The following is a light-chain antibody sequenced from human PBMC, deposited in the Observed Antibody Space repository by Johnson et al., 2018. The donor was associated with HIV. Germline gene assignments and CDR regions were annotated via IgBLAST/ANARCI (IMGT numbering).Light chain of an antibody. CDR3: GTWDSSLSAYV. V-gene: IGLV1-51*02. Sequence: QSVLTQPPSVSAAPGQKVTISCYGSSSNIGNNYVFWYQHLPGAAPKLLIYENNKRPSGIPDRFSGSKSGTSATLGITGLLTGDEADYYCGTWDSSLSAYVFGTGTKVTVL. CDR2: ENN. CDR1: SSNIGNNY. J-gene: IGLJ1*01.